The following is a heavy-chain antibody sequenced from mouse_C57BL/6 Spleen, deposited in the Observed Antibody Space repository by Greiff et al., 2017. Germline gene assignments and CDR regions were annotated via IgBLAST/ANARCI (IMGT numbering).Heavy chain of an antibody. J-gene: IGHJ2*01. CDR1: GYTFTDYE. CDR2: IDPETGGT. CDR3: TRIYYDYVFDY. D-gene: IGHD2-4*01. V-gene: IGHV1-15*01. Sequence: QVQLKESGAELVRPGASVTLSCKASGYTFTDYEMHWVKQTPVHGLEWIGAIDPETGGTAYNQKFKGKAILTADKSSSTAYMELRSLTSEDSAVYYCTRIYYDYVFDYWGQGTTLTVSS.